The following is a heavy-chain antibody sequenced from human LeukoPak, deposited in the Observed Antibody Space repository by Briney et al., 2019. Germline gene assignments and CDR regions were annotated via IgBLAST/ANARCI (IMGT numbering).Heavy chain of an antibody. V-gene: IGHV3-23*01. J-gene: IGHJ6*03. CDR3: AKDGSWGDYYFYFYMDV. CDR2: ISGSGYYT. CDR1: GSGFTFGNFG. D-gene: IGHD3-16*01. Sequence: GGSLRLSCEASGSGFTFGNFGMSWVRQAPGKGLEWLSGISGSGYYTYYGDSVKGRFTISRDNSKNTVYIQMNSLRAEDTAVYYCAKDGSWGDYYFYFYMDVWGKGTTVTVSS.